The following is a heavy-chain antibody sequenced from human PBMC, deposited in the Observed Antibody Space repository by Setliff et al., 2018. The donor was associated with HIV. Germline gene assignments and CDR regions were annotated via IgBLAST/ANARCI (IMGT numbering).Heavy chain of an antibody. D-gene: IGHD3-10*01. Sequence: PSETLSLTCAVSGYAINNNFFWGWVRQPPGKGLEWIGSIYHSGSTYYNPSLKSRVTMSADTSKNQLSLKLRSVTAADTAVYYCARARITMIGGRLEPYAFDRWGQGTKVTVSS. CDR3: ARARITMIGGRLEPYAFDR. J-gene: IGHJ3*01. CDR1: GYAINNNFF. V-gene: IGHV4-38-2*01. CDR2: IYHSGST.